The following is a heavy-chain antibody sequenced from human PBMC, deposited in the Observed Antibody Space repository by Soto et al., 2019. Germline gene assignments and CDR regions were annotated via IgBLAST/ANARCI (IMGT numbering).Heavy chain of an antibody. CDR3: SHSPRPSTVARWAEYFQH. CDR2: IYWDDDK. D-gene: IGHD4-17*01. CDR1: GFSISTSGVG. J-gene: IGHJ1*01. Sequence: QITLKESGPTLVKPTQTLTLTCTFSGFSISTSGVGVGWISQPPGKTLEWLALIYWDDDKRYCPSLENRLSITKDTAKHQLVLIMTHGHPADTATYYYSHSPRPSTVARWAEYFQHCGQGTLVTVSS. V-gene: IGHV2-5*02.